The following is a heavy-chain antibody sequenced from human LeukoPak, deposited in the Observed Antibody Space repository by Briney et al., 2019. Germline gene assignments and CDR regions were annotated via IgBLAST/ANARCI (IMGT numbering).Heavy chain of an antibody. CDR2: ISFDETKK. Sequence: GGPLRLSCAASGFSFSKYAMHWVRPAPGKGLGWVSIISFDETKKYYADYVKGRVTMSRDTSNNTLFMQMNSLKTEDTAVYFCARMKVIKGASLDYWGQGSLVIVSS. CDR1: GFSFSKYA. V-gene: IGHV3-30-3*01. CDR3: ARMKVIKGASLDY. D-gene: IGHD2/OR15-2a*01. J-gene: IGHJ4*02.